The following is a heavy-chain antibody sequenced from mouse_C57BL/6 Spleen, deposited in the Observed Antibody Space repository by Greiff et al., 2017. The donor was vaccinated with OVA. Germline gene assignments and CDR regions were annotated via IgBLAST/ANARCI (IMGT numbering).Heavy chain of an antibody. V-gene: IGHV3-6*01. D-gene: IGHD2-3*01. Sequence: EVHLVESGPGLVKPSQSLSLTCSVTGYSITSGYYWNWIRQFPGNKLEWMGYISYDGSNNYHPSLKNRISITRDTSKNQFFLKLNSVTTEDTATYYCARELDGYYGYWGQGTTLTVSS. CDR3: ARELDGYYGY. J-gene: IGHJ2*01. CDR2: ISYDGSN. CDR1: GYSITSGYY.